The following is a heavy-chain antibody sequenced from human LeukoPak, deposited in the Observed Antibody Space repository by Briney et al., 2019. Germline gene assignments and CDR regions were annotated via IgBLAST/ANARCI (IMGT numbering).Heavy chain of an antibody. CDR3: ARDLSSSWYPGWFDP. V-gene: IGHV3-21*01. CDR2: ISSSSSYI. J-gene: IGHJ5*02. CDR1: GFTFSSYS. Sequence: PGGSLRLSCAASGFTFSSYSMNWVRQAPGKGLEWVSSISSSSSYINYADSVKGRFTISRDNAKNSLYLQMNSLRAEDTAVYYCARDLSSSWYPGWFDPWGQGTLVTVSS. D-gene: IGHD6-13*01.